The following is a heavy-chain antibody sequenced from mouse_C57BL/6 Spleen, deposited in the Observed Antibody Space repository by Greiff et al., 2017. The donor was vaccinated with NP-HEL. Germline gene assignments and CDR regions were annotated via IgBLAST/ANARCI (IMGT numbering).Heavy chain of an antibody. CDR3: ARPYDYDDGAWFAY. CDR1: GFTFSSYG. V-gene: IGHV5-6*01. Sequence: EVKVVESGGDLVKPGGSLKLSCAASGFTFSSYGMSWVRQTPDKRLEWVATISSGGSYTYYPDSVKGRFTNSRDNAKNTLYLQMSSLKSEDTAMYYCARPYDYDDGAWFAYWGQGTLVTVSA. J-gene: IGHJ3*01. CDR2: ISSGGSYT. D-gene: IGHD2-4*01.